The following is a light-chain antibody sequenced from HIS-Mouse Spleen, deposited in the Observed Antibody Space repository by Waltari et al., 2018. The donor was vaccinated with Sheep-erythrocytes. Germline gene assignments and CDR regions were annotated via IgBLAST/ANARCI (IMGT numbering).Light chain of an antibody. CDR1: SGSIASNY. CDR3: CSYAGSYTHV. J-gene: IGLJ1*01. CDR2: EDN. V-gene: IGLV6-57*04. Sequence: NFMLTQPHSVSESPGKTVTISCTRSSGSIASNYVQWYQQRPGSAPTTVIYEDNQRPPGVPDLFSGSKSGNTASLTISGLQAEDEADYYCCSYAGSYTHVFATGTKVTVL.